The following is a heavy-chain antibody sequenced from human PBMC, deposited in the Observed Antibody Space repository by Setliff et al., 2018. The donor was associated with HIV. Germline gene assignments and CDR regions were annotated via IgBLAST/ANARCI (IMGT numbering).Heavy chain of an antibody. Sequence: SETLSLTCTVSGGSINSGIYYWTWIRQPAGKGLEWLGRIHIGGNTNYNPSLKSRVTMSVDTSKNQFSLNLNSVTATATAIYYCATESWLYQNFDSWGQGTQVTVSS. CDR1: GGSINSGIYY. D-gene: IGHD3-16*02. CDR3: ATESWLYQNFDS. J-gene: IGHJ4*02. V-gene: IGHV4-61*02. CDR2: IHIGGNT.